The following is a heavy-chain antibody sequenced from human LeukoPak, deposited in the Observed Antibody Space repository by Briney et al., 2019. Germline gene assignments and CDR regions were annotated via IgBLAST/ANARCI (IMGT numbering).Heavy chain of an antibody. CDR1: GGTFSSYA. CDR3: ARGYSSSGGDY. Sequence: SVKVSCKASGGTFSSYAISWVRQAPGQGLEWMGGIIPIFGTANYAQKFQGRATIPAAESTSTAYMELSSLRSEDTAVYYCARGYSSSGGDYWGQGTLVTVSS. D-gene: IGHD6-6*01. J-gene: IGHJ4*02. CDR2: IIPIFGTA. V-gene: IGHV1-69*13.